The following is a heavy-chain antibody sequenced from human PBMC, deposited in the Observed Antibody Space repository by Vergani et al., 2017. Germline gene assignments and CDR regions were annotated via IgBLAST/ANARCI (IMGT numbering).Heavy chain of an antibody. CDR1: GFTFSDFS. CDR3: ARDCTSGGCPDNYEMDV. V-gene: IGHV3-21*06. J-gene: IGHJ6*02. Sequence: VQRVESGGGLVKPGGSLRLSCASSGFTFSDFSMSWVRQAPGKGLEWVAFIGSSGPYINYADSVKGRFIISRDNTNNSLFLQLRSLRAEDAAVYYCARDCTSGGCPDNYEMDVWGQGATVTVSS. CDR2: IGSSGPYI. D-gene: IGHD2-8*01.